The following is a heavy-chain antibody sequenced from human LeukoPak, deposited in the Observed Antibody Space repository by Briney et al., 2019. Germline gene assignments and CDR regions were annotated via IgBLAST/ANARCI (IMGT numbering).Heavy chain of an antibody. J-gene: IGHJ4*02. V-gene: IGHV3-48*01. CDR2: ISRSSDAT. CDR1: GFNLSAYS. CDR3: ARGDSDHYITLDY. Sequence: GSLRLSCAASGFNLSAYSMNWVRQAPGKGLEWVSYISRSSDATYDADSVKGRFTISRDNAKNLLFLQMNSLGVEDTALYYCARGDSDHYITLDYWGQGTLVTVSS. D-gene: IGHD4-17*01.